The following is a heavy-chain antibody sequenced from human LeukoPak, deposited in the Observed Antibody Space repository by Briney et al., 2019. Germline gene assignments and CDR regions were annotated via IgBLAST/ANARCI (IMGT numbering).Heavy chain of an antibody. CDR3: ARDLQSGPPVG. V-gene: IGHV4-59*01. CDR2: IYYSGST. J-gene: IGHJ4*02. Sequence: PSETLFLTCTVSGGSISSYYWSWIRQPPGKGLEWIGYIYYSGSTYYNPSLKSRVTISVDTSKNQFSLKLSSVTAADTAVYYCARDLQSGPPVGWGQGTLVTVSS. D-gene: IGHD3-16*01. CDR1: GGSISSYY.